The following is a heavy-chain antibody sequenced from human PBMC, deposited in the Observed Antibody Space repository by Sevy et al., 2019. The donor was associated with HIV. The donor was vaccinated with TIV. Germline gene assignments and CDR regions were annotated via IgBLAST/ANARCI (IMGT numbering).Heavy chain of an antibody. CDR3: TRELWPGDY. J-gene: IGHJ4*02. CDR2: IYQDGSQE. D-gene: IGHD2-21*01. Sequence: GGSLRLSCAACGFSFSDYYMGWVRQAPGKGLEWVANIYQDGSQENYVDSVKGRFTISRDNAKNSVYLQMNSLRVDDTGIYYCTRELWPGDYWGQGTLVTDSS. V-gene: IGHV3-7*01. CDR1: GFSFSDYY.